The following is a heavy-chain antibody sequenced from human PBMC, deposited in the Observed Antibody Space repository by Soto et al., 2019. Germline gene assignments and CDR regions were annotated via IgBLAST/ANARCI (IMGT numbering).Heavy chain of an antibody. D-gene: IGHD3-3*01. CDR3: GRDFAYLDS. CDR1: GGSFKSGSYS. J-gene: IGHJ4*02. Sequence: QVQLQESGPGLVKPSETLSLTCTVSGGSFKSGSYSWSWIRQPSGKGLEWIGYVYHTGRTSYNPCLKSRVSISMETSKNQFSLNLDSVTAADTAVYFCGRDFAYLDSWGQGTLVTVSS. V-gene: IGHV4-61*01. CDR2: VYHTGRT.